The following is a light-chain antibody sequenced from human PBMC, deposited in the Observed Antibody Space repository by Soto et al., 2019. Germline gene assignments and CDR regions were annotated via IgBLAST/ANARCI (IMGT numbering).Light chain of an antibody. V-gene: IGKV1-9*01. CDR3: LQYWDYSWT. CDR1: QGISSY. CDR2: STS. J-gene: IGKJ1*01. Sequence: IQLTQSPSSLSASVGDRFTITCGASQGISSYLAWYQQKPGRPPKRLIYSTSTLQSGVPSRFSGSGSGTEFTLTISSLQPEDFATYYCLQYWDYSWTFGQGTKVDIK.